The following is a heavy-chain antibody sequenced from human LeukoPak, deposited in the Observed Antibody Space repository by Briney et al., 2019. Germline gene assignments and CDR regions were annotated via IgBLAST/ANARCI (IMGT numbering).Heavy chain of an antibody. V-gene: IGHV4-39*01. CDR1: AGSPSSSSKN. Sequence: PSETLSLTRTVSAGSPSSSSKNWGGVRQPPGKGLEWIGSIYYSGSTYYNPSLKSRVTISVVTSKHQFSLKLSSVTAADPAVYYCSRHPLFPDYDILTFYSYGGEATLVTVSS. D-gene: IGHD3-9*01. J-gene: IGHJ4*02. CDR2: IYYSGST. CDR3: SRHPLFPDYDILTFYSY.